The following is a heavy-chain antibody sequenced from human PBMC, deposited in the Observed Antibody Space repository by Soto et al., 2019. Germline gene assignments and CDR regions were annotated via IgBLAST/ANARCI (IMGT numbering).Heavy chain of an antibody. D-gene: IGHD2-8*01. V-gene: IGHV4-34*01. J-gene: IGHJ5*02. CDR2: INHSGST. Sequence: PXGTLSLPCAVYGGSFKNYVWSWIRQPPGKGLEWIGEINHSGSTNYNPSLKSRFTISVDTSKNQFSLKLNSVHAADTAVYYCARVHVVLMEFADWFDPWGLGTLVNVSS. CDR3: ARVHVVLMEFADWFDP. CDR1: GGSFKNYV.